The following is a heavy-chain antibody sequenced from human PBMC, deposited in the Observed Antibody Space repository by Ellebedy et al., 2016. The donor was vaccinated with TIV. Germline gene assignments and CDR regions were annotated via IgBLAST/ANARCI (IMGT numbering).Heavy chain of an antibody. J-gene: IGHJ4*02. CDR1: GFTVSSHF. Sequence: GESLKISCAASGFTVSSHFMNWVRQTPGKRLEWVSAINYNGGSPTYADSVKGRFTISRDNSKNALYLQMNSLRTEDTAVFYCAKDGQWLVRGAIDSWGQGTLVAVSS. CDR3: AKDGQWLVRGAIDS. V-gene: IGHV3-NL1*01. D-gene: IGHD6-19*01. CDR2: INYNGGSP.